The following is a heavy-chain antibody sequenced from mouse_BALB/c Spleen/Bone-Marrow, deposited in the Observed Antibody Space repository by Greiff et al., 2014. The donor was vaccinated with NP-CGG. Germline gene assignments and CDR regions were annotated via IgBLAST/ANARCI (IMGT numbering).Heavy chain of an antibody. CDR3: ATYYYGSSCGFAY. D-gene: IGHD1-1*01. Sequence: DVQLQESGAELVKPGASVELSCTASGFNIKDTYMHWVKQRPEQGLEWIGRIDPANGNTKYDPKFQGKATITADTSSNTAYLQLSSLTSEDTAVYYCATYYYGSSCGFAYWGQGTLVTVSA. CDR2: IDPANGNT. J-gene: IGHJ3*01. CDR1: GFNIKDTY. V-gene: IGHV14-3*02.